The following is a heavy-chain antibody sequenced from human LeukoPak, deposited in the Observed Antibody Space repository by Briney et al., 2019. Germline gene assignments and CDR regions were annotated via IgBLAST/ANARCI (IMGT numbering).Heavy chain of an antibody. CDR1: GGSFSGYY. CDR2: INHSGST. Sequence: SETLSLTCAVYGGSFSGYYWSWIRQPPGKGLEWIGEINHSGSTNYNPSLKSRVTISVDTSKNQFSLKLSSVTAADTAVYYCARPRAYDSRDLDYWGQGTLVTVSS. J-gene: IGHJ4*02. V-gene: IGHV4-34*01. CDR3: ARPRAYDSRDLDY. D-gene: IGHD3-16*01.